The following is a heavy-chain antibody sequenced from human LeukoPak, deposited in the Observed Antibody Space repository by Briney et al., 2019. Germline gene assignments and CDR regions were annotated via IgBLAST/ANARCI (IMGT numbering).Heavy chain of an antibody. V-gene: IGHV3-30*18. CDR3: AKDRGYSYGIDY. D-gene: IGHD5-18*01. Sequence: GGSLRLSCAASGFTFSSYGMHWVRQAPGKGLEWVAVISYDGSNKYYADSVKGRFTISRDSSKNTLYLQMNSLRAEDTAVYYCAKDRGYSYGIDYWGQGTLVTVSS. CDR2: ISYDGSNK. J-gene: IGHJ4*02. CDR1: GFTFSSYG.